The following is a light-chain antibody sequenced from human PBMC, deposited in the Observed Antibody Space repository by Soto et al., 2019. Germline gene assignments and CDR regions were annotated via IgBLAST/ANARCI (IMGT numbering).Light chain of an antibody. CDR3: QEANNFPYT. Sequence: DLQMTQSPSSVSASVGDRVTITCRASQDISSWLAWYQQKPGKDPKLLIYAASSLQSGVPSRFSGSGSGTEFTLTSSSLQPEDFATYYCQEANNFPYTFGQGTKLEIK. V-gene: IGKV1D-12*01. CDR1: QDISSW. J-gene: IGKJ2*01. CDR2: AAS.